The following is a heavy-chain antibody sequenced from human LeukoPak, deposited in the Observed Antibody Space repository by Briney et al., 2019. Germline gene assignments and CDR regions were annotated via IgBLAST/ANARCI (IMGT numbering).Heavy chain of an antibody. CDR2: IYYSGST. D-gene: IGHD3-3*01. CDR3: ARVPDYDFWSGYPAGLDV. Sequence: SETLSLTCTVSGGSISSYYWSWIRQPPGKGLEWIGYIYYSGSTNYNPSLKSRVTISVDTSKNQFSLKLSSVTAADTAVYYCARVPDYDFWSGYPAGLDVWGKGTTVTVSS. J-gene: IGHJ6*04. V-gene: IGHV4-59*01. CDR1: GGSISSYY.